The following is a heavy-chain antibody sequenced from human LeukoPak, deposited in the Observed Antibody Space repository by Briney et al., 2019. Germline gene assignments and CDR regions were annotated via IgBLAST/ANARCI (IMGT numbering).Heavy chain of an antibody. Sequence: PSETLSLTCAVYGGSFSGYYWSWIRQPPGKGLEWIGEINRSGSTNYNPSLKSRVTISVDTSKTQFSLKLSSVTAADTAVYYCARSRRWLQRDAFDIWGQGTMVTVSS. CDR3: ARSRRWLQRDAFDI. J-gene: IGHJ3*02. CDR2: INRSGST. D-gene: IGHD5-24*01. V-gene: IGHV4-34*01. CDR1: GGSFSGYY.